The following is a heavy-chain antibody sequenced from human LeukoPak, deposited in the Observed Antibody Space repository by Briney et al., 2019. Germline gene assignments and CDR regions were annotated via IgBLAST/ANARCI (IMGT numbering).Heavy chain of an antibody. V-gene: IGHV3-21*01. CDR3: ARDRDPGYNDSSGYRRVNAFDI. Sequence: PGGSLRLSCAASGFTFSSYTMNWVRQAPGKGLEWVSSITSSGSYIYYADSVMGRFTISRDNTNNSLYLQMNSLRAEDTAVYYCARDRDPGYNDSSGYRRVNAFDIWGQGTMVTVSS. CDR1: GFTFSSYT. D-gene: IGHD3-22*01. CDR2: ITSSGSYI. J-gene: IGHJ3*02.